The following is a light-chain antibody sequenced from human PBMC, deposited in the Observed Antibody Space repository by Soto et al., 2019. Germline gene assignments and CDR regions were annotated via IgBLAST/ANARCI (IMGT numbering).Light chain of an antibody. CDR3: QQYSSAPLT. Sequence: EIALTQSPATLALSPGERATLSCRASQRVFSSNLAWYQQKPGQAPRLLIYGASIRATGIPDRFSGSGSATDFPLTISRVEPEDFAVYHCQQYSSAPLTFGGGTKVEI. CDR1: QRVFSSN. CDR2: GAS. V-gene: IGKV3-20*01. J-gene: IGKJ4*01.